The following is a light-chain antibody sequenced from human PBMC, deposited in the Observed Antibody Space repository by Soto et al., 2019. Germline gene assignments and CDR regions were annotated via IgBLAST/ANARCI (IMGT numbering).Light chain of an antibody. CDR3: QQYARSPAT. J-gene: IGKJ2*01. Sequence: EIVLTQSPGTLSLSPGERATLSCRASQSVTSGYLAWYQQRPGQAPRLLIHCASSRASGIPDRFIGSGSGTDFTLTISRLEPEDFAVYHCQQYARSPATFGQGTKLEIK. CDR1: QSVTSGY. CDR2: CAS. V-gene: IGKV3-20*01.